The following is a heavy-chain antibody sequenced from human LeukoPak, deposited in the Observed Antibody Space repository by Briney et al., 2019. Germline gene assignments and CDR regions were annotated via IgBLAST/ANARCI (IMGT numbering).Heavy chain of an antibody. V-gene: IGHV1-18*01. J-gene: IGHJ6*02. CDR3: ARDLRIAVAGRYYYYGMDV. D-gene: IGHD6-19*01. CDR2: ISAYNGNT. CDR1: GYTFTSYG. Sequence: ASVKVSCKASGYTFTSYGISWVRQAPGQGLEWMGWISAYNGNTNYAQKLQGRVTMTTDTSTSTAYMELRSLRSDDTAVYYCARDLRIAVAGRYYYYGMDVWGQGTTVTVSS.